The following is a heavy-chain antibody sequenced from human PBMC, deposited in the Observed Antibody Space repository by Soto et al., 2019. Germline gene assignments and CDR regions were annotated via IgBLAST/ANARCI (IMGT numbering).Heavy chain of an antibody. D-gene: IGHD6-13*01. CDR1: GFTFRSFT. V-gene: IGHV3-21*01. Sequence: RRLSCAAAGFTFRSFTMNWVRQAPGKGLEWVSTISSNSAYIYYTDALRGRFTISRDNAKNSLHLQMNSLRAEDTAVYYCTRDASRDSSARGWFDPWGPGTLVTVSS. CDR2: ISSNSAYI. CDR3: TRDASRDSSARGWFDP. J-gene: IGHJ5*02.